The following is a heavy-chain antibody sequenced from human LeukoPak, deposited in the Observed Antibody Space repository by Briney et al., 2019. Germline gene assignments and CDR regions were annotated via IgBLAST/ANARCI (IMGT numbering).Heavy chain of an antibody. J-gene: IGHJ3*02. CDR3: ARGWVVATGAFDI. V-gene: IGHV3-53*01. CDR2: PYSGGST. CDR1: GFSINMYY. Sequence: GGSLRLSCSASGFSINMYYMTWVRQAPGRGLEWVSVPYSGGSTYYAASVKGRFTISRDNSKNTVYLQMNSLRAEDTAVYYCARGWVVATGAFDIWGHGTMVSVSS. D-gene: IGHD2-15*01.